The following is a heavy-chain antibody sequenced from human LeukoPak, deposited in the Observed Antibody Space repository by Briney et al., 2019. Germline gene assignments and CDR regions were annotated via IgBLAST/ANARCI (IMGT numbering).Heavy chain of an antibody. CDR3: ARGGSYDSSGHLDY. Sequence: ASVKVSCKASGGTFSSYAISWVRQAPGQGLEWMGRIIPILGIANYAQKFQGRVTITADKSTSTAYMELSSLRSEDTAVYYCARGGSYDSSGHLDYWGQGTLVTVSS. V-gene: IGHV1-69*04. CDR2: IIPILGIA. J-gene: IGHJ4*02. CDR1: GGTFSSYA. D-gene: IGHD3-22*01.